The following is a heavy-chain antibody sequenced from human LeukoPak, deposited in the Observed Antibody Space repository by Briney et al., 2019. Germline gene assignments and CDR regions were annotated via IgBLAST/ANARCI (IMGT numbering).Heavy chain of an antibody. V-gene: IGHV4-59*01. D-gene: IGHD3-22*01. CDR3: ARFLGSGYYYVYNWFDP. CDR2: IYYSGST. Sequence: PSETLSLTCTVSGGSISSYYWSWIRQPPGKGLEWIGYIYYSGSTNHNPSLKSRVTISVDTSKNQFSLKLSSVTAADTAVYYCARFLGSGYYYVYNWFDPWGQGTLVTVSS. CDR1: GGSISSYY. J-gene: IGHJ5*02.